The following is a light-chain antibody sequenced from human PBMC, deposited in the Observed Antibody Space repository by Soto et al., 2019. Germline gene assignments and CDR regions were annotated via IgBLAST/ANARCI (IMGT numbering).Light chain of an antibody. Sequence: EIVLTQSPGTLSLSPGERATLSCRASQSVASSYLAWYQQKPGQAPRLLIYGASSRATGIPDRFSGSGSGTDVTLTISRLEHEEFAVYYCQQYRSSPSLTVAGETKEEI. CDR3: QQYRSSPSLT. CDR2: GAS. J-gene: IGKJ4*01. V-gene: IGKV3-20*01. CDR1: QSVASSY.